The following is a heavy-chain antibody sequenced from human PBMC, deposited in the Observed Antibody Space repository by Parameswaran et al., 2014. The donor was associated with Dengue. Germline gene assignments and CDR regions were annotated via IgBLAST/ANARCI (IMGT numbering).Heavy chain of an antibody. CDR2: ISYDGSNK. J-gene: IGHJ4*02. D-gene: IGHD3-22*01. V-gene: IGHV3-30*03. CDR1: GFTFSSYG. CDR3: ARYYYDSSGYSSNIDY. Sequence: QAGGSLRLSCAASGFTFSSYGMHWVRQAPGKGLEWVAVISYDGSNKYYADSVKGRFTISRDNSKNTLYLQMNSLRAEDTAVYYCARYYYDSSGYSSNIDYWGQGTLVTVSS.